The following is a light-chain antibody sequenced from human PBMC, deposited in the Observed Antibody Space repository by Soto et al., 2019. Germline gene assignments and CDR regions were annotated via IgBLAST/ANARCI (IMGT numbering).Light chain of an antibody. V-gene: IGLV2-14*03. CDR1: SSDIGGYNY. Sequence: QSALTQPASLSGSPGQSVTISCTGTSSDIGGYNYVSWYQQQPGKAPKLIIYDVSNRPSGVSNRFSGSKSGYTASLTISGLQADDDADYYCSSYTSRSTLVFGGGTKLTVL. J-gene: IGLJ3*02. CDR3: SSYTSRSTLV. CDR2: DVS.